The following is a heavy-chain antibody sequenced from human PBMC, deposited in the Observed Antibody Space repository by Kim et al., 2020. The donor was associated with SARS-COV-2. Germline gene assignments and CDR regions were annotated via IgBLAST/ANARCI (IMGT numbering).Heavy chain of an antibody. D-gene: IGHD2-15*01. CDR2: ISSSSSTI. Sequence: GGSLRLSCAASGFTFSSYSMNWVRQAPGKGLEWVSYISSSSSTIYYADSVKGRFTISRDNAKNSLYLQMNSLRDEDTAVYYCARDLVVVAATPYYFDYWGQGTLVTVSS. CDR1: GFTFSSYS. CDR3: ARDLVVVAATPYYFDY. V-gene: IGHV3-48*02. J-gene: IGHJ4*02.